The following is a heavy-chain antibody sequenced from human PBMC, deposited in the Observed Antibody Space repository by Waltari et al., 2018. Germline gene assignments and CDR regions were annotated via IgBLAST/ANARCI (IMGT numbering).Heavy chain of an antibody. CDR1: GGSFSGYY. CDR2: INHSGST. D-gene: IGHD6-19*01. Sequence: QVQLQQWGAGLLKPSETLSLTCAVYGGSFSGYYWSWIRQPPGKGLEWIGEINHSGSTNSNPSLKSLVTISVDTSKNQFSLKLSSVTAADTAVYYCARHLWQWLLREDYFDYWGQGTLVTVSS. J-gene: IGHJ4*02. CDR3: ARHLWQWLLREDYFDY. V-gene: IGHV4-34*01.